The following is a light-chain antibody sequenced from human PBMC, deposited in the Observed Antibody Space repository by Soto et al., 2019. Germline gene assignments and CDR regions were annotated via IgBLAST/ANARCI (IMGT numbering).Light chain of an antibody. CDR2: NTN. CDR3: AAWDGSLNVVL. J-gene: IGLJ2*01. CDR1: SSNIGTNT. Sequence: QSVLTQPPSASGTPGQRVTISCSGSSSNIGTNTVNWYQQLPGSAPQLLIYNTNQRPSGVPGRFYGSKSGTSASLAISGLQSEDEDDYSCAAWDGSLNVVLFGGGTKLTVL. V-gene: IGLV1-44*01.